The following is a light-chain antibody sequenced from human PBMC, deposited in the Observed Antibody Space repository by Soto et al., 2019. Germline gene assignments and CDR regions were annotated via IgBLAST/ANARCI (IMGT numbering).Light chain of an antibody. V-gene: IGKV3-15*01. CDR2: GAS. CDR3: QQYIRWPLT. J-gene: IGKJ4*01. Sequence: ELVLTQSPGTLSLSPGDRATLSCRASQSVSSTYLAWYQQRPGQAPRLLIYGASSRTTGTPARFSGSGSGTEFTLTISSLQSEDFAVYYCQQYIRWPLTFGGGTKVDIK. CDR1: QSVSST.